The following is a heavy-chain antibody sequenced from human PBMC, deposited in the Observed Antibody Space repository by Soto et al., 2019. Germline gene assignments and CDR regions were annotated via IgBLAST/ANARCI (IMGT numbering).Heavy chain of an antibody. V-gene: IGHV3-23*01. D-gene: IGHD7-27*01. CDR2: ISGSSGST. CDR1: GFTFSSYA. Sequence: EVQLLESGGGLVQPGGSLRLSCAASGFTFSSYAMSWVRQAPGKGLEWVSAISGSSGSTYYADSVKGRFTLFRDSSKNTLYLQMNCLRAEDTAIYYCAKGAWDFYYSYMDVWGKGTTVTVSS. J-gene: IGHJ6*03. CDR3: AKGAWDFYYSYMDV.